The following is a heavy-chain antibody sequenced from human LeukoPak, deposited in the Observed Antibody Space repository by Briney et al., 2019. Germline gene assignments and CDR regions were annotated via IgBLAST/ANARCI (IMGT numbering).Heavy chain of an antibody. J-gene: IGHJ4*02. D-gene: IGHD4-17*01. CDR3: ATINDYGDYSFDY. V-gene: IGHV3-23*01. CDR2: ISGSGGSI. Sequence: GGSLRLSCAASGFTFSSYAMSCVRQAPGKGLEGGSAISGSGGSIYYADSVKGRFTISRDNSKNTLYLQMNSLRAEDTAVYYCATINDYGDYSFDYWGQGTLVTVSS. CDR1: GFTFSSYA.